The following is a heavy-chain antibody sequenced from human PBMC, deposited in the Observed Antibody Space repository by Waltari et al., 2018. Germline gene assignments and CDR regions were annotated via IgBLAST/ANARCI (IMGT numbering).Heavy chain of an antibody. Sequence: QVQLQQWGAGLLKPSETLSLTCAVYGGSFSGYYWSWIRQPPGKGLEWIGEINHSGSTNYNPSLKSRVTISVDTSKNQFSLKLSSVTAADTAVYYCARGPSYDFWSGRSRYYFDYWGQGTLVIVSS. CDR1: GGSFSGYY. CDR3: ARGPSYDFWSGRSRYYFDY. CDR2: INHSGST. J-gene: IGHJ4*02. D-gene: IGHD3-3*01. V-gene: IGHV4-34*01.